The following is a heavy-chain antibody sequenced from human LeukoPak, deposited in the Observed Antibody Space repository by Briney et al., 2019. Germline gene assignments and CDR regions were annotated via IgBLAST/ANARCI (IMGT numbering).Heavy chain of an antibody. Sequence: PGGPLRLSCAASGFTFSSFGLSWVRQAPGQGLEWVSAISRSGGSTYYADSVKGRYTISRDNSKTTLYLQMNSLRAEDTALYYCAKSPTAYYYYDYWGQGTLVTVSS. CDR3: AKSPTAYYYYDY. CDR1: GFTFSSFG. V-gene: IGHV3-23*01. J-gene: IGHJ4*02. D-gene: IGHD1-26*01. CDR2: ISRSGGST.